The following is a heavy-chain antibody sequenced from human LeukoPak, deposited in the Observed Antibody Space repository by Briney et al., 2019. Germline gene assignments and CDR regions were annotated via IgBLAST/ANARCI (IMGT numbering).Heavy chain of an antibody. CDR1: GFTFSSYA. J-gene: IGHJ4*02. Sequence: GGSLRLSCAASGFTFSSYAMSWVRQAPGKGLEWVSFIYSDNTHYSDSVKGRFTISRDNSKNTLYLQMNSLRAEDAAVYFCAKAPVTSCRGAYCYPFDSWGQGTLVTVSS. CDR3: AKAPVTSCRGAYCYPFDS. V-gene: IGHV3-23*03. CDR2: IYSDNT. D-gene: IGHD2-21*01.